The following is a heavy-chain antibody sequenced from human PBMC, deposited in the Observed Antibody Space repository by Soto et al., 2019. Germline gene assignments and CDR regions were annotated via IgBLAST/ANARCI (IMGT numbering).Heavy chain of an antibody. CDR3: AKDRVYYYDSSGPFDY. D-gene: IGHD3-22*01. CDR1: GFTFSSYG. J-gene: IGHJ4*02. CDR2: ISYDGSNK. V-gene: IGHV3-30*18. Sequence: LRLSCAASGFTFSSYGMHWVRQAPGKGLEWVAVISYDGSNKYYADSVKGRFTISRDNSKNTLCLQMNSLRAEDTAVYYCAKDRVYYYDSSGPFDYWGQGTLVTVSS.